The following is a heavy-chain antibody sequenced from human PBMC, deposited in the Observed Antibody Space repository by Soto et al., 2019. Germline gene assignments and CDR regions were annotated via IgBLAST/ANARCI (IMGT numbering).Heavy chain of an antibody. J-gene: IGHJ6*04. V-gene: IGHV3-23*01. CDR1: GFTFSNYA. D-gene: IGHD2-15*01. Sequence: GGSLRLSCAASGFTFSNYAMNWVRQAPGKGLEWVSAISGSGGSTYYADSVKGRFTISRDTSKNTLYVQMNSLRAEDTAVYYCARDDVLCDGGRCYGVPLDLWGKGTKVTVSS. CDR2: ISGSGGST. CDR3: ARDDVLCDGGRCYGVPLDL.